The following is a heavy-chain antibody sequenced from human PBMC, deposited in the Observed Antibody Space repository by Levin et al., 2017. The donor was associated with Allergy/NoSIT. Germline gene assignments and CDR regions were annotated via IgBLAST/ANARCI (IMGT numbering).Heavy chain of an antibody. J-gene: IGHJ4*02. Sequence: SETLSLTCTVSGGSISSYYWSWIRQPPGKGLEWIGYIYYSGSTYYNPSLKSRVTISVNTSKNQFSLKLSSVTAADTAVYYCASVDTAMATLKYWGQGTLVTVSS. CDR2: IYYSGST. CDR3: ASVDTAMATLKY. D-gene: IGHD5-18*01. CDR1: GGSISSYY. V-gene: IGHV4-59*01.